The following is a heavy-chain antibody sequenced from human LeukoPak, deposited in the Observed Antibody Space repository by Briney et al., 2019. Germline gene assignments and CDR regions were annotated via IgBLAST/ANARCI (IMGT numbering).Heavy chain of an antibody. CDR3: ARGDSSGYYGAFDI. V-gene: IGHV1-46*01. CDR2: INPSGGTT. CDR1: GYTFTSYY. Sequence: ASVKVSFKASGYTFTSYYIHWVRQAPGQGLEWMGIINPSGGTTTYAQNFQGRVTMTRDTSTSTVYMELSSLRSEDTAVYYCARGDSSGYYGAFDIWGQGTMVTVSS. D-gene: IGHD3-22*01. J-gene: IGHJ3*02.